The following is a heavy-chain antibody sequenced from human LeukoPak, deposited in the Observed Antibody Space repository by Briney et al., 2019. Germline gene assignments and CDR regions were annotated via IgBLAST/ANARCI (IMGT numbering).Heavy chain of an antibody. D-gene: IGHD3-10*01. Sequence: PSETLSLTCAVYGGSFSGYYWSWIRQPPGKGLEWIGEINHSGSTNYNPSLKSRVTISVDTSKNQFSLKLSSVTVADTAVYYCAADARWGSGFDPWGQGTLVTVSS. CDR1: GGSFSGYY. J-gene: IGHJ5*02. CDR2: INHSGST. CDR3: AADARWGSGFDP. V-gene: IGHV4-34*01.